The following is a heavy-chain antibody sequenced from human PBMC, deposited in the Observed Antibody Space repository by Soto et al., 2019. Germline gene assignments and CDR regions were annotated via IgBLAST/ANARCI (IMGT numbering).Heavy chain of an antibody. CDR2: IDWDDDK. J-gene: IGHJ4*02. D-gene: IGHD2-15*01. Sequence: TLSLTCTVSVGSISSYYWSWILQPPGKALEWLALIDWDDDKYYSTSLKTRLTISKDTSKNQVVLTMTNMDPVDTATYYCARMPRPSGPFAYWGQGTLVTVSS. CDR3: ARMPRPSGPFAY. V-gene: IGHV2-70*18. CDR1: VGSISSYYW.